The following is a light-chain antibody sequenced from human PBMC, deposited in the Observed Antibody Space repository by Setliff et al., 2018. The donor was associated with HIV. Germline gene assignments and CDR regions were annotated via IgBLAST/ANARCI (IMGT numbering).Light chain of an antibody. Sequence: DIVMTQSPDSLAVSLGERASFNCRSSQSLLYGSKNYLAWYQQKPGQPPTLLIYWASTQESGVPDRFSGSGSGTEFTLTISSLQSEDVAIYYCQQFYTSPHTFGGGTKVDIK. CDR2: WAS. V-gene: IGKV4-1*01. J-gene: IGKJ4*01. CDR1: QSLLYGSKNY. CDR3: QQFYTSPHT.